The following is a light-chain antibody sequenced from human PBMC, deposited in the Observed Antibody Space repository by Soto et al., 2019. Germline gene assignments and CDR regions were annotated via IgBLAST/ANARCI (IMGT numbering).Light chain of an antibody. V-gene: IGKV3-15*01. CDR3: QLYNKWPTET. J-gene: IGKJ3*01. CDR1: QSVSSN. CDR2: GGS. Sequence: EIVMTQSPPTLSVSPGERATLSCRASQSVSSNLAWYQQKPGQAPRLLIYGGSTRATGIPARFIGRGSGTKLTLSISSLQSEDFAVYYCQLYNKWPTETFGPGTQVDIK.